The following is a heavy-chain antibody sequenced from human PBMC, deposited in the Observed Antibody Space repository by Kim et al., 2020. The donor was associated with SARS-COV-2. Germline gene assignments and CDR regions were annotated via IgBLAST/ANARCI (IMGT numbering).Heavy chain of an antibody. J-gene: IGHJ3*02. V-gene: IGHV4-59*01. CDR1: GGSISSYY. Sequence: SETLSLTCTVSGGSISSYYWSWIRQPPGKGLEWIGYIYYSGSTNYNPSLKSRVTISVDTSKNQFSLKLSSVTAADTAVYYCAREPLGYYDVYAFDIWGQGTMVTVSS. D-gene: IGHD3-22*01. CDR3: AREPLGYYDVYAFDI. CDR2: IYYSGST.